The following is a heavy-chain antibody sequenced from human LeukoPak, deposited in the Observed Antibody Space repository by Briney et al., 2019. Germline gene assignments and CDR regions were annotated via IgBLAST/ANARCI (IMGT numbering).Heavy chain of an antibody. Sequence: SETLSLTCAVYGGSFSGYYWSWIRQPPGKGLEWIGEINHSGSTNYNPSLKSRVTISVDTSKNQFSLKLSSVTAADTAVYYCARGYRRQLLDHWGQGALVTVSS. CDR2: INHSGST. CDR1: GGSFSGYY. J-gene: IGHJ4*02. CDR3: ARGYRRQLLDH. V-gene: IGHV4-34*01. D-gene: IGHD2-2*01.